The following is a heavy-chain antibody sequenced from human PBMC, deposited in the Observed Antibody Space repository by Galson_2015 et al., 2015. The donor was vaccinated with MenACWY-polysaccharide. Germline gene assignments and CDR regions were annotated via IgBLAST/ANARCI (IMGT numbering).Heavy chain of an antibody. Sequence: SLRLSCAGSGFIFSNAWMNWVRQAPGKGLEWVGRIKSKPNGGTIEYAAPVKGRFTTSRDDSKNTVYVQMNSLKTEDTAVYYCSTGDGHTTGFDYWGQGALVIVPS. J-gene: IGHJ4*02. CDR2: IKSKPNGGTI. CDR1: GFIFSNAW. V-gene: IGHV3-15*01. CDR3: STGDGHTTGFDY. D-gene: IGHD2-8*02.